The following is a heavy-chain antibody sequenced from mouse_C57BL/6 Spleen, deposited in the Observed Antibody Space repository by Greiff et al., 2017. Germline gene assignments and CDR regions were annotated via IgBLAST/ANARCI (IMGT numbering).Heavy chain of an antibody. CDR1: GYTFTSYW. D-gene: IGHD3-2*02. CDR2: IDPSDSET. J-gene: IGHJ4*01. Sequence: QVQLQQPGAELVRPGSSVKLSCKASGYTFTSYWMHWVKQRPIQGLEWIGNIDPSDSETHYNQKFKDKATLTVDKSSSAAYMQLSSLTSEDSAVYYCARGGSGYYAMDYWGQGTSVTDSS. V-gene: IGHV1-52*01. CDR3: ARGGSGYYAMDY.